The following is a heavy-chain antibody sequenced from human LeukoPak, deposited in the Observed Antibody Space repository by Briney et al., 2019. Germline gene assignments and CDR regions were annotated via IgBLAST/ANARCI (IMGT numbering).Heavy chain of an antibody. Sequence: SETLSLTCAVYGGSFSCYYWSWIRQPPGKGLEWIGEINHSGSTNYNPSLKSRVTISVDTSKNQFSLKLSSVTAADTAVYYCARGLRRWLRDPFDYWGQGTLVTVSS. CDR3: ARGLRRWLRDPFDY. CDR1: GGSFSCYY. D-gene: IGHD5-12*01. CDR2: INHSGST. V-gene: IGHV4-34*01. J-gene: IGHJ4*02.